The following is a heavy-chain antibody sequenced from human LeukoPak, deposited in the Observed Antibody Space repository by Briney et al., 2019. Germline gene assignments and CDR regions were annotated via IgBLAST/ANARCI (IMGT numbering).Heavy chain of an antibody. J-gene: IGHJ4*02. CDR1: GFTFSSYE. D-gene: IGHD3-16*01. V-gene: IGHV3-48*03. CDR2: ISSSGSTI. Sequence: GGSLRLSCAASGFTFSSYEMNWVRQAPGKGLEWVSYISSSGSTIYYADSVKGRFTISRDNSKNTLYLQMNSLRAEDTAVYYCAKDERHDYVWGTSHFDYWGQGTLVTVSS. CDR3: AKDERHDYVWGTSHFDY.